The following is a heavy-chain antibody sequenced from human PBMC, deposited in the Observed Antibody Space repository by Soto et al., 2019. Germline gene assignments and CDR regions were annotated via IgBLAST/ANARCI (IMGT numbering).Heavy chain of an antibody. J-gene: IGHJ3*02. Sequence: GESLKISCKGSGYSFTSCWIGWVRQMPGKGLEWMGIIYPGDSDTRYSPSFQGQVTISADKSISTAYPQWSSLKASDTAMYYCARSNSSGWYADDAFDIWGQGTMVTVSS. CDR2: IYPGDSDT. CDR1: GYSFTSCW. D-gene: IGHD6-19*01. V-gene: IGHV5-51*01. CDR3: ARSNSSGWYADDAFDI.